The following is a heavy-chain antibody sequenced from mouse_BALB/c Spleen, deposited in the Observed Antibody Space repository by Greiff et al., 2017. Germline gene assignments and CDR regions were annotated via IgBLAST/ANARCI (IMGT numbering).Heavy chain of an antibody. J-gene: IGHJ2*01. Sequence: VQLQQSGAELVRPGTSVKVSCKASGYAFTNYLIEWVKQRPGQGLEWIGVINPGSGGTNYNEKFKGKATLTADKSSSTAYMQLSSLTSDDSAVYFCARVNGNCPDDWGQGTTLTVSS. CDR2: INPGSGGT. V-gene: IGHV1-54*01. D-gene: IGHD2-1*01. CDR3: ARVNGNCPDD. CDR1: GYAFTNYL.